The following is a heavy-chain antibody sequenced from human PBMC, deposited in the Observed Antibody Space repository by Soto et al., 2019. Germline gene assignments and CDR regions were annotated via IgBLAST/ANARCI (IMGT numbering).Heavy chain of an antibody. CDR2: VNPSGGST. Sequence: ASVKVSCKASGYTFTSYYMHWVRQAPGQGLEWMGIVNPSGGSTSYAQKFQGRVTMTRDTSTSTVYMELSSLRSEDTAVYYCARRTYDSSGYYSSGPFDYWGQGTLVTVSS. V-gene: IGHV1-46*01. CDR1: GYTFTSYY. CDR3: ARRTYDSSGYYSSGPFDY. D-gene: IGHD3-22*01. J-gene: IGHJ4*02.